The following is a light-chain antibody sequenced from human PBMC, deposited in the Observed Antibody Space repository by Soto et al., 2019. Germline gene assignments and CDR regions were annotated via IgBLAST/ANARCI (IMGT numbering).Light chain of an antibody. CDR3: MQGVQMPPIT. V-gene: IGKV2-28*01. CDR2: LAS. CDR1: QSLQHSNGYNY. Sequence: SLPVTPGEPASISCRSSQSLQHSNGYNYLDWYFQKPGQSPQLLIHLASNRASGVPVRFSGSGSGTDFTLNISSVEAEDVGLYYCMQGVQMPPITFGQGTRLEI. J-gene: IGKJ5*01.